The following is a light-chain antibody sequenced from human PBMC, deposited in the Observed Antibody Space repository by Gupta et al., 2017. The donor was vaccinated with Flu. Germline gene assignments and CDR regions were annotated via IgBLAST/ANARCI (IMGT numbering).Light chain of an antibody. CDR3: AAWDDSLNGHYV. V-gene: IGLV1-44*01. CDR1: SSNIGSNP. CDR2: GNS. J-gene: IGLJ1*01. Sequence: QPVLAPPPSASETPGPRVTISCSGSSSNIGSNPVNWYQQVPGTAPKPLIYGNSQQPSGVPDRFSGSKSGTSASLAISGLQSEDEADYYCAAWDDSLNGHYVFGTGTKVTVL.